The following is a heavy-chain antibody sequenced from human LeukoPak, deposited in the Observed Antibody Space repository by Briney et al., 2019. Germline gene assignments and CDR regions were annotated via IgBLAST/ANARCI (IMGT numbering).Heavy chain of an antibody. V-gene: IGHV3-21*01. D-gene: IGHD1-26*01. Sequence: GGSLRLSCAASEFTLRSYSMHWVRQAPGKGLEWVSYISTSSTYVYYADSVKGRFSISRDNAQNSLYLHMDSLRAEDTAVYYCARDASGSSIGLIDLWGQGTLVTVSS. CDR1: EFTLRSYS. CDR3: ARDASGSSIGLIDL. CDR2: ISTSSTYV. J-gene: IGHJ4*02.